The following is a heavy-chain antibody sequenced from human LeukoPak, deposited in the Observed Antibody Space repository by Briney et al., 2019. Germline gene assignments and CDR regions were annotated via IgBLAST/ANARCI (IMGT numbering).Heavy chain of an antibody. D-gene: IGHD5-18*01. J-gene: IGHJ6*04. CDR3: ARDAIQLWLGMDV. Sequence: SETLSLTCTVSGGSISTYYWSWIRQPPGKGLEWIGRIYTSGSTNYNPSLKSRVTISVDTSKNQFSLKLSSVTAADTAVYYCARDAIQLWLGMDVWGKGTTVTISS. CDR2: IYTSGST. CDR1: GGSISTYY. V-gene: IGHV4-4*08.